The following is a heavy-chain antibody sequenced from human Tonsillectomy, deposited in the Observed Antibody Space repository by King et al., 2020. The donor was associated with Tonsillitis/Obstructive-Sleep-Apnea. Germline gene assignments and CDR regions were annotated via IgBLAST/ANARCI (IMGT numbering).Heavy chain of an antibody. CDR3: ARVIRSSGYYFDY. J-gene: IGHJ4*02. Sequence: VQLQESGPGLVKPSQTLSLTCTVSGGSISSGGYYWSWIRQHPGKGLEWVGYIYYSGGTYYNPSLKSLVTISVDTSKNQFPLKLSSVTAADTAVYYCARVIRSSGYYFDYWGQGTLVTVSS. CDR2: IYYSGGT. D-gene: IGHD3-22*01. CDR1: GGSISSGGYY. V-gene: IGHV4-31*01.